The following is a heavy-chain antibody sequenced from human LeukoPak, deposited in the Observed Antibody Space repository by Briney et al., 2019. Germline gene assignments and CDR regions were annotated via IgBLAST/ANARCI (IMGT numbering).Heavy chain of an antibody. J-gene: IGHJ4*02. D-gene: IGHD6-13*01. CDR3: AKDIEIAAAGKRYFDY. CDR1: GFTFDDYT. CDR2: ISWDGGST. V-gene: IGHV3-43*01. Sequence: GGSLRLSCAASGFTFDDYTMHWVRQAPGKGLEWVSLISWDGGSTYYADSVKGRFTISRDNSKNSLYLQMNSLRTEDTALYYCAKDIEIAAAGKRYFDYWGQGTLVTVSS.